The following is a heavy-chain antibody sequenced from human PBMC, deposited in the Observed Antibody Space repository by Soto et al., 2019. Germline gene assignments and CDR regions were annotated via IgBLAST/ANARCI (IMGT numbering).Heavy chain of an antibody. V-gene: IGHV3-48*03. D-gene: IGHD3-22*01. Sequence: PGGSLRLSCAASGFTFSGYEMNWVRQGPGKGLEWVSYLSSSGITIYYADSVKGRFTISRDNAKNSMYLQMNSLRADDTAVYYCGRGGDYYDSSGYYRPFDYWGQGTLVTVSS. CDR1: GFTFSGYE. CDR3: GRGGDYYDSSGYYRPFDY. CDR2: LSSSGITI. J-gene: IGHJ4*02.